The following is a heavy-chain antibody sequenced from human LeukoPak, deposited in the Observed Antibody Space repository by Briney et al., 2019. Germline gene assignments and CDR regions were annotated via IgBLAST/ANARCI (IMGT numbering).Heavy chain of an antibody. V-gene: IGHV4-38-2*01. D-gene: IGHD3-22*01. CDR3: ARHRPSGYYYDSSGYDDAFDI. CDR2: IYHSGST. Sequence: SETLSLTCAVSGYSISSGYYWGWIRQPPGEGLEWIGSIYHSGSTYYNPSLKSRVTISVDTSKNQFSLKLSSVTAADTAVYYCARHRPSGYYYDSSGYDDAFDIWGQGTMVTVSS. CDR1: GYSISSGYY. J-gene: IGHJ3*02.